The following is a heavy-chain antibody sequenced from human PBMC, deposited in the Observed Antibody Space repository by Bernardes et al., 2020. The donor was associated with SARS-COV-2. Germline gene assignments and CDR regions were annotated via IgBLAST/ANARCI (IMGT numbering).Heavy chain of an antibody. J-gene: IGHJ2*01. CDR1: GFILSNYW. V-gene: IGHV3-74*01. CDR2: ISDDGATT. CDR3: GKRAVSGNNWYFDL. D-gene: IGHD6-19*01. Sequence: GGSLRLSCAASGFILSNYWLHWVHQVPGKGLVWVSRISDDGATTTYADSVKGRFTISRDKAKNTMSLQMNSLRVEDTAVYYCGKRAVSGNNWYFDLWGRGTLVTVSS.